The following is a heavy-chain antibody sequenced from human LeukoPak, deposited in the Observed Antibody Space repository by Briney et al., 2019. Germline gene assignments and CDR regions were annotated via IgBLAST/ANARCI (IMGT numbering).Heavy chain of an antibody. CDR1: GFTFNSYG. CDR2: IQYDGSYE. D-gene: IGHD5-24*01. V-gene: IGHV3-30*02. Sequence: PGGSLRLSCAASGFTFNSYGMSWVRQAPGKGLEWVAFIQYDGSYEYYAASVKGRFTIARDNSKTTLYLQMNSLRSEDTAVYYWAKDGGLHVYYYYNSMDIWGKGTTVTVSS. J-gene: IGHJ6*03. CDR3: AKDGGLHVYYYYNSMDI.